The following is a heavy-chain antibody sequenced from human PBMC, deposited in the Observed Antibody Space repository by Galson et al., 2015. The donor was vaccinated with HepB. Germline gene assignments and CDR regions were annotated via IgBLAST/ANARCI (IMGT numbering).Heavy chain of an antibody. V-gene: IGHV4-59*01. Sequence: SETLSLTCTVSGGSISSYYWSWIRQPPGKGLEWIGYIYYSGSTNYNPSLKSRATISVDTSKNQFSLKLSSVTAADTAVYYCARHVLLWFGESDYMDVWGQGTTVTVSS. CDR3: ARHVLLWFGESDYMDV. CDR2: IYYSGST. D-gene: IGHD3-10*01. CDR1: GGSISSYY. J-gene: IGHJ6*02.